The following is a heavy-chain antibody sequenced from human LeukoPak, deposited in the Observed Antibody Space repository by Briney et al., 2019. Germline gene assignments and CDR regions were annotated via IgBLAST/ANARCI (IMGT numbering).Heavy chain of an antibody. Sequence: GGALRLSCAASVFTFNNYAMNWVRQAPGKGLEWVSAISGSGGSTYYADSVKGRFTISRDNSKNTLYLQMNSLRAEDTAVYYCAKGAAVAGGDYWGQGTLVTVSS. J-gene: IGHJ4*02. CDR3: AKGAAVAGGDY. CDR2: ISGSGGST. D-gene: IGHD6-19*01. CDR1: VFTFNNYA. V-gene: IGHV3-23*01.